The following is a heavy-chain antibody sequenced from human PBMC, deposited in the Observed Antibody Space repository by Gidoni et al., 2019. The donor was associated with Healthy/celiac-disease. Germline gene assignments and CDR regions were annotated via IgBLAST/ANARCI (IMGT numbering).Heavy chain of an antibody. Sequence: EVQLVEAGGGLAQPGGSLRLSCAASGCTLSSYAMSWVRQAPGKGLEWVSAIMGSGGSTYYADSVKGRFTISSDTSKNTLYLQINSLRAEDTAVYYCAKPYSSSSDCFDPWGQGTLVTVSS. V-gene: IGHV3-23*04. J-gene: IGHJ5*02. CDR2: IMGSGGST. D-gene: IGHD6-6*01. CDR1: GCTLSSYA. CDR3: AKPYSSSSDCFDP.